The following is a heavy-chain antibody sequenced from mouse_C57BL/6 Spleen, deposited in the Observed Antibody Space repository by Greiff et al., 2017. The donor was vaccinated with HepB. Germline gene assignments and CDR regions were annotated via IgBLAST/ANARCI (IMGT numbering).Heavy chain of an antibody. D-gene: IGHD1-1*01. V-gene: IGHV1-4*01. CDR2: INPSSGYT. Sequence: VQLQQSGAELARPGASVKMSCKASGYTFTSYTMHWVKQRPGQGLEWIGYINPSSGYTKYNQKFKDKATLTADKSSSTAYMQLSSLTSEDSAVYYCARSEYYGSSFAMDYWGQGTSVTVSS. J-gene: IGHJ4*01. CDR1: GYTFTSYT. CDR3: ARSEYYGSSFAMDY.